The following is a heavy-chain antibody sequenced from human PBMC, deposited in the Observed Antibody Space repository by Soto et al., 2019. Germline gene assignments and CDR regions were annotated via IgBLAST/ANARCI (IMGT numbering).Heavy chain of an antibody. Sequence: PSETLSLTCTVSGGSISSSSYYWGWIRQPPGKGLEWIGSIYYSGSTYYNPSLKSRVTISVDTSKNQFSLKLSSVTAADTAVYYCAKLLAVAGYYFDYWGQGTLVTVSS. J-gene: IGHJ4*02. D-gene: IGHD6-19*01. V-gene: IGHV4-39*01. CDR3: AKLLAVAGYYFDY. CDR1: GGSISSSSYY. CDR2: IYYSGST.